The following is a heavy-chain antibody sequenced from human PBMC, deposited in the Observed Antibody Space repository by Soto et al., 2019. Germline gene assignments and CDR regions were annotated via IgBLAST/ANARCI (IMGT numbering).Heavy chain of an antibody. CDR3: ARGTGYYDFWSGLDWFDP. J-gene: IGHJ5*02. D-gene: IGHD3-3*01. CDR1: GYSFTSYW. CDR2: IYPGDSDT. Sequence: GESLKISCKGSGYSFTSYWIGWVRQMPGKGLEWMGIIYPGDSDTRYSPSFQGQVTISADKSISTAYLQWSSLKASDTAMYYCARGTGYYDFWSGLDWFDPWGQGTLVTVSS. V-gene: IGHV5-51*01.